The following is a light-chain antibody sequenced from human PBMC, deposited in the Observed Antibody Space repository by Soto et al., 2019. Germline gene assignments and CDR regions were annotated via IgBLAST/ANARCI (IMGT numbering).Light chain of an antibody. CDR2: EVT. CDR3: SSYTSSSHVV. Sequence: QSALTQPASVSGSPGQSITISCAGSSSDVGAYNFVSWYQQHPGKAPKLMIYEVTSRPSGISRRFSGSKSANTASLTISGLQAEDEADYYCSSYTSSSHVVFGGGTKLTVL. V-gene: IGLV2-14*01. CDR1: SSDVGAYNF. J-gene: IGLJ2*01.